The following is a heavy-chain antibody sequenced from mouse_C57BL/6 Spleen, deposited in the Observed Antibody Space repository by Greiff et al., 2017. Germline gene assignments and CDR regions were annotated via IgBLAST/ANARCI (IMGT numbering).Heavy chain of an antibody. CDR2: IYPRSGNT. D-gene: IGHD1-1*01. CDR1: GYTFTSYG. J-gene: IGHJ2*01. V-gene: IGHV1-81*01. Sequence: QVQLQQSGAELARPGASVKLSCKASGYTFTSYGISWVKQRTGQGLEWIGEIYPRSGNTYYNEKFKGKATLTADKSSSTAYMELRRLTSEDSAVYFCAREGITTSFFDYWGQGTTLTVSS. CDR3: AREGITTSFFDY.